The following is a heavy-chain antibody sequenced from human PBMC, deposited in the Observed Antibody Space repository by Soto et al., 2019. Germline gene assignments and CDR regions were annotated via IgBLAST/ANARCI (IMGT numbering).Heavy chain of an antibody. D-gene: IGHD1-1*01. CDR2: IYYSGST. V-gene: IGHV4-31*03. CDR1: GGSISSGGYY. Sequence: QVQLQESGPGLVKPSQTLSLTCTVSGGSISSGGYYWSWIRQHPGKGLEWIGYIYYSGSTYYNTHFKSRVTISVDTSKNQFPLKLSSVTAADTAVYYCARDVSLESTQLDAFDIWGQGTMVTVSS. J-gene: IGHJ3*02. CDR3: ARDVSLESTQLDAFDI.